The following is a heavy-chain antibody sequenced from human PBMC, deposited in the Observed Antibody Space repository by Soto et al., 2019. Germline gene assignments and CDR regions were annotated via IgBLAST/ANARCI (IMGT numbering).Heavy chain of an antibody. J-gene: IGHJ4*02. D-gene: IGHD3-16*01. CDR1: GFTFSSYA. V-gene: IGHV3-23*01. CDR2: ISGSGGST. CDR3: AKGLDGYRQSSHWGCFDY. Sequence: EVQLLESGGGLVQPGGSLRLSCAASGFTFSSYAMSWVRQAPGKGLEWVSAISGSGGSTYYADSVKGRFTISRDNSKNTLYLQMNSLRAEDTAVYYCAKGLDGYRQSSHWGCFDYWGQGTLVTVSS.